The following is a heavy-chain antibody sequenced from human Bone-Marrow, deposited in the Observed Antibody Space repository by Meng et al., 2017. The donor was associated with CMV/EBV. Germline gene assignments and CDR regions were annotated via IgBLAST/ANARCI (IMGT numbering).Heavy chain of an antibody. J-gene: IGHJ6*02. Sequence: GSLRLSCTVSGGSISSYYWSWIRQPPGKGLEWIGYIYYSGSTNYNPSLKSRVTISVDTSKNQFSLKLSSVTAADTAVYYCARLSYGEQYYYGMDVWGQGTTVTVSS. CDR1: GGSISSYY. V-gene: IGHV4-59*01. D-gene: IGHD4-17*01. CDR2: IYYSGST. CDR3: ARLSYGEQYYYGMDV.